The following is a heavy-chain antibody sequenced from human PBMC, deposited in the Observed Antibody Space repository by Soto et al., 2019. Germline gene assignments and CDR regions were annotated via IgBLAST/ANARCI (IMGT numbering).Heavy chain of an antibody. CDR2: IYHSGST. CDR1: GGSISSGGYS. Sequence: QLQLQESGSGLVKPSQTLSLTCAVSGGSISSGGYSWSWIRQPPGKGLEWIGYIYHSGSTYYNPFLKSRVAVSVDRSKNLFSLKLRSVTAADRAVYYCAGAVLRFLGWFEGNWFDPWGQGTLVSVSS. D-gene: IGHD3-3*01. V-gene: IGHV4-30-2*01. J-gene: IGHJ5*02. CDR3: AGAVLRFLGWFEGNWFDP.